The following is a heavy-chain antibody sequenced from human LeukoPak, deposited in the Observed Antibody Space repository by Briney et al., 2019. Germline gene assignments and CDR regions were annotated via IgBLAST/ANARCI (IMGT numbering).Heavy chain of an antibody. CDR3: ARDEGWELLRGAFDI. V-gene: IGHV4-4*07. D-gene: IGHD1-26*01. J-gene: IGHJ3*02. CDR1: GGSISSYY. Sequence: SETLSLTCTVSGGSISSYYWSWIRQPAGKGLEWIGRIYITGSTNYNPSLRSRVTMSVDMSKNQFSLKLNSVTAADTAVYYCARDEGWELLRGAFDIWGQGTMVTVSS. CDR2: IYITGST.